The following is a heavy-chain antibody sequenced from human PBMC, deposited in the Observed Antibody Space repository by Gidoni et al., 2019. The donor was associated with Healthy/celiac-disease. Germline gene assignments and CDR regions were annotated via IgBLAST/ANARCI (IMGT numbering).Heavy chain of an antibody. V-gene: IGHV3-74*01. D-gene: IGHD4-17*01. CDR3: ARDRVRDDYPHDAFDI. CDR2: VNSDGSST. Sequence: EVQLVESGGGLVQPGGSLRLSCAASGFTFSRYWMHWVRQAPGKGLVWVSRVNSDGSSTSYANSVKGRFTISRDNAKNTLDLQMNSLRAEDTAVYYCARDRVRDDYPHDAFDIWGQGTMVTVSS. J-gene: IGHJ3*02. CDR1: GFTFSRYW.